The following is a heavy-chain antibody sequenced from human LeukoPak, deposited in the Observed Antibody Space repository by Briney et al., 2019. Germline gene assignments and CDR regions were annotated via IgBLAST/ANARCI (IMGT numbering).Heavy chain of an antibody. CDR3: AKDRGVTMIVVVIMDY. Sequence: GGTLRLSCAASGFTFSSYAMSWVRQAPGKGLEWVSAISGSGGSTYYADSVKGRFTIPRDNSKNTLYLQMNSLRAEDTAVYYCAKDRGVTMIVVVIMDYWGQGTLVTVSS. CDR1: GFTFSSYA. J-gene: IGHJ4*02. V-gene: IGHV3-23*01. CDR2: ISGSGGST. D-gene: IGHD3-22*01.